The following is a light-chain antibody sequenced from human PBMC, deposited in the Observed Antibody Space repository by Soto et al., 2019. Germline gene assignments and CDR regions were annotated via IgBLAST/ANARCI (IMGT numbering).Light chain of an antibody. CDR3: LQDYTYPYT. CDR1: QGIRNE. J-gene: IGKJ5*01. Sequence: IQRTQSPSTLSASLGDRVTIACRASQGIRNELGWYQQKPGKAPKLLLYGASSLQSGVPSRFSGSGSGTDFTLTISSLQPEDFATYYCLQDYTYPYTFGQGTRLEIK. V-gene: IGKV1-6*01. CDR2: GAS.